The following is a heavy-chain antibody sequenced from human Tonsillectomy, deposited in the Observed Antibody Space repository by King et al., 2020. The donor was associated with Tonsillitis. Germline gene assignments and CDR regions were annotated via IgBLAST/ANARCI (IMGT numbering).Heavy chain of an antibody. V-gene: IGHV4-59*11. CDR2: IYYIGST. J-gene: IGHJ3*02. Sequence: GQLQESGPGLVKPSETLSLTCTVSGGSISDHYWSWIRQSPGKGLEWIGYIYYIGSTIYHPSLKSLVTISIDRPQNQFSLQLRSVTAADTAVYYCARDLYSSGWSDAFDIWGQGTVVTVSS. CDR1: GGSISDHY. D-gene: IGHD6-19*01. CDR3: ARDLYSSGWSDAFDI.